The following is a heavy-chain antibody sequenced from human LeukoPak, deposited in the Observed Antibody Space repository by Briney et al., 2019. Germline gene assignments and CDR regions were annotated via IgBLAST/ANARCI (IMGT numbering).Heavy chain of an antibody. Sequence: SGGSLRLSCAASGFTFSSYEMNWVRQAPGKGLEWVSYISSSGSTIYYADSVKGRFTTSRDNAKNSLYLQMNSLRAEDTAVYYCARDRTGGGSYQDYWGQGTLVTVSS. CDR2: ISSSGSTI. CDR3: ARDRTGGGSYQDY. D-gene: IGHD1-26*01. V-gene: IGHV3-48*03. CDR1: GFTFSSYE. J-gene: IGHJ4*02.